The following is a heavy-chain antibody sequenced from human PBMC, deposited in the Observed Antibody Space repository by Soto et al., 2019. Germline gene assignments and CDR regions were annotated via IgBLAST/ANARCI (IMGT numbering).Heavy chain of an antibody. D-gene: IGHD6-19*01. J-gene: IGHJ4*02. CDR2: IYHSGST. CDR1: GGSISSSNW. Sequence: SETLSLTCAVSGGSISSSNWWSWVRQPPGKGLEWIGEIYHSGSTNYNPSLKSRVTISVDKSKNQFSLKLSSVTAADTAVYYCATKRAVAQGGRHQHYFDYWGQGTLVTVYS. CDR3: ATKRAVAQGGRHQHYFDY. V-gene: IGHV4-4*02.